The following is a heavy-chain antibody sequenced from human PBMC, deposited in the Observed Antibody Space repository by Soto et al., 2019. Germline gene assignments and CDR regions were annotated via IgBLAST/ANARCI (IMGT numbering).Heavy chain of an antibody. CDR1: GFTFSNAW. Sequence: GGSLRLSCAASGFTFSNAWMSWVRQAPGKGLEWVGRIKSKTDGGTTDYAAPVKGRFTISRDDSKNTLYLQMNSLKTEDTAVYYCTTGVNARYSPLSRPGEIDYYYYYMDVWGKGTTVTVSS. V-gene: IGHV3-15*01. CDR3: TTGVNARYSPLSRPGEIDYYYYYMDV. D-gene: IGHD2-15*01. J-gene: IGHJ6*03. CDR2: IKSKTDGGTT.